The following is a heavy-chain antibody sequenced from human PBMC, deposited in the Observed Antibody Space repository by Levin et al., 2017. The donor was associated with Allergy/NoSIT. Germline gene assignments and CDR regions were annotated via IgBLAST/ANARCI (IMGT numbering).Heavy chain of an antibody. D-gene: IGHD5-18*01. CDR2: ISGSGGST. Sequence: ETLSLTCAASGFTFSSYAMSWVRQAPGKGLEWVSAISGSGGSTYYADSVKGRFTISRDNSKNTLYLQMNSLRAEDTAVYYCAKDTAMAPYYYYGMDVWGQGTTVTVSS. V-gene: IGHV3-23*01. J-gene: IGHJ6*02. CDR1: GFTFSSYA. CDR3: AKDTAMAPYYYYGMDV.